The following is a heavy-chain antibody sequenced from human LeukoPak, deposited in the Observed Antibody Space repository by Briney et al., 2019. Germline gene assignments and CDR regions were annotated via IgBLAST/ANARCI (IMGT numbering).Heavy chain of an antibody. V-gene: IGHV1-2*02. CDR1: GYTFTGYY. Sequence: ASVKVSCKASGYTFTGYYVHWVRQAPGQGLEWMGWINPNTGGTNYAQEFQGRVTMTRDTSISTAYMELSRLRSDDSALYYCSIYYHSISSHTYYFHLWGQGPLVTVSS. CDR2: INPNTGGT. D-gene: IGHD3-3*01. J-gene: IGHJ4*02. CDR3: SIYYHSISSHTYYFHL.